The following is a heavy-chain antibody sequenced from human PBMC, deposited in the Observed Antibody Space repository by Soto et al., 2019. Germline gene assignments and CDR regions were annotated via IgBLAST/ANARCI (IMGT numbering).Heavy chain of an antibody. CDR3: AKWSDNFDSIGRPLDY. V-gene: IGHV1-46*01. D-gene: IGHD3-22*01. CDR2: INPSGGST. Sequence: WASVKVSCKASGYTFTTYQMHWVRQAPGQGLEWMGIINPSGGSTVYAQKFQGRVTMTRDTSTSTVYMELSSLRSEDTAVYYCAKWSDNFDSIGRPLDYWGQGTLVTVSS. J-gene: IGHJ4*02. CDR1: GYTFTTYQ.